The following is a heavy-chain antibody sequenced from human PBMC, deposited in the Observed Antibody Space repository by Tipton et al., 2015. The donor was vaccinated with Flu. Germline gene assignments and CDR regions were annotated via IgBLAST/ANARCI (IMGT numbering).Heavy chain of an antibody. CDR1: GGSISSSSYY. V-gene: IGHV4-39*07. CDR3: ARLKYGGSYMWYFDL. J-gene: IGHJ2*01. D-gene: IGHD1-26*01. Sequence: SLTCTVSGGSISSSSYYWGWIRQPPGKGLEWIGSIYYSGSTYYNPSLKSRVTISVDTSKNQFSLKLSSVTAADTAVYYCARLKYGGSYMWYFDLWGRGTLVTVSS. CDR2: IYYSGST.